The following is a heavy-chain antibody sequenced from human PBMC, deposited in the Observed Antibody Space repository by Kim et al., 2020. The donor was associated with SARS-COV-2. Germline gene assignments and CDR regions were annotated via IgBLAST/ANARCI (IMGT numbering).Heavy chain of an antibody. CDR2: IRSKANSYAS. J-gene: IGHJ3*01. D-gene: IGHD1-1*01. CDR1: GFIFSGSA. Sequence: GGSLRLSCAASGFIFSGSAMHWVRQASGKGLEWVGRIRSKANSYASAYAASGKGRFTISSDDSKTTLHLHMHSLKTEDTAEYYCTRGPGTTFACCDAF. CDR3: TRGPGTTFACCDAF. V-gene: IGHV3-73*01.